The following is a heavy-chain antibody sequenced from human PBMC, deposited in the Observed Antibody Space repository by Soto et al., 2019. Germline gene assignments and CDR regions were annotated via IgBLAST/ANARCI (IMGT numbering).Heavy chain of an antibody. J-gene: IGHJ5*02. V-gene: IGHV3-30*03. CDR1: GFTFSSYG. CDR3: ARDNTYGGDNANWFDP. CDR2: ISYDGTKE. D-gene: IGHD3-16*01. Sequence: QVQLVESGGGVAQPGRSLRLSCAASGFTFSSYGIHWVRQAPGKGLEWVAVISYDGTKEYYADSVKGRFTISRDNSKNTLYLQMNSLRVEDTAVYYCARDNTYGGDNANWFDPWGQGTLVTVSS.